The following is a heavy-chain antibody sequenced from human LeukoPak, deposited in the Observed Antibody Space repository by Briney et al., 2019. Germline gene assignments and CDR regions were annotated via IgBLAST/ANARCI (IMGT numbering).Heavy chain of an antibody. CDR2: IYYSGST. Sequence: SETLSLTCTVSGGSISSYYWSWIRQPPGKGLEWIGYIYYSGSTNYNPSLKSRVTISVDTSKNQFSLKLSSVTAADTAVYYCARVSRFFDYGDCVSSYYFDYWGQGTLVTVSS. J-gene: IGHJ4*02. CDR3: ARVSRFFDYGDCVSSYYFDY. V-gene: IGHV4-59*01. D-gene: IGHD4-17*01. CDR1: GGSISSYY.